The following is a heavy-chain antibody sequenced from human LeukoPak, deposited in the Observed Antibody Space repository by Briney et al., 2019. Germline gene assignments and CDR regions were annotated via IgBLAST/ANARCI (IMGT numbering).Heavy chain of an antibody. CDR2: ISDSGST. CDR1: GGSISRSSYY. J-gene: IGHJ4*02. Sequence: SETLSLTCIVSGGSISRSSYYWGWLRQPPGKGLEWIGSISDSGSTYYNPSLKSRVTISIDTSKNQFSLNLSSVTAADTAVYYCARVGYSYALDCWGQGTLVTVSS. CDR3: ARVGYSYALDC. D-gene: IGHD5-18*01. V-gene: IGHV4-39*07.